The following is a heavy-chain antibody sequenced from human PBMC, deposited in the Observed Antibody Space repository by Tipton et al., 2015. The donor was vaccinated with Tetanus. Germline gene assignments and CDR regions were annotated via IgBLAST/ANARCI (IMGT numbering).Heavy chain of an antibody. V-gene: IGHV4-61*01. Sequence: TLSLTCTVSGASVSRSSHYWTWIRQPPGKELEWVGYVYHSGSTNYNSSLKSRVTMSLDRSTSQFSLKLTSATAADTAVYFCARESIRLIGEVIFRYFDVWGRGTLVTVSS. D-gene: IGHD3-3*02. CDR2: VYHSGST. J-gene: IGHJ2*01. CDR3: ARESIRLIGEVIFRYFDV. CDR1: GASVSRSSHY.